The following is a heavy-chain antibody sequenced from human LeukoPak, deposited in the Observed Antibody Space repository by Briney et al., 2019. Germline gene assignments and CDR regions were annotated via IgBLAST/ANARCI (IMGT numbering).Heavy chain of an antibody. Sequence: GGSLRLSCAASGFTFSSYEMNWVRQAPGEGLEWVSYISSSGSTIYYADSVKGRFTISRDNAKNSLYLQMNSLRAEDTAVYYCARGGDDLSQYNWFDPWGQGTLVTVSS. D-gene: IGHD1-1*01. CDR3: ARGGDDLSQYNWFDP. CDR1: GFTFSSYE. CDR2: ISSSGSTI. V-gene: IGHV3-48*03. J-gene: IGHJ5*02.